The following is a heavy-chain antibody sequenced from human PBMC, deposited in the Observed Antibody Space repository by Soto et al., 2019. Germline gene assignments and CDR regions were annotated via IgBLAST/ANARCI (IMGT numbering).Heavy chain of an antibody. CDR1: GVNVRSNG. D-gene: IGHD5-12*01. Sequence: AGGSQRLSSTASGVNVRSNGMSWVRPAPGKGLGWGSVIYSGGSTYYADSVKGRFTISRDNSKNTLYLQMNSLRAEDTAVYYCARDRGYSGYDSSDYYYYYGMDVWGQGTTVTVSS. CDR3: ARDRGYSGYDSSDYYYYYGMDV. J-gene: IGHJ6*02. CDR2: IYSGGST. V-gene: IGHV3-53*01.